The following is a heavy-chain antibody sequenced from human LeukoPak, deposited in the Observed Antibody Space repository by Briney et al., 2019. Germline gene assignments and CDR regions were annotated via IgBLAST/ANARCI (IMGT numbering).Heavy chain of an antibody. CDR2: IYSGGRT. Sequence: GGSLRLSCAASGFTVSSNYMSWVRQAPGKGLEWVSVIYSGGRTYYADSVKGRFTISRDNSKSTLFLQMNSLRAEDTAVYYCAKDGGLWVSAHWGDSWGRGTLVTVSS. CDR1: GFTVSSNY. V-gene: IGHV3-53*01. D-gene: IGHD7-27*01. J-gene: IGHJ4*02. CDR3: AKDGGLWVSAHWGDS.